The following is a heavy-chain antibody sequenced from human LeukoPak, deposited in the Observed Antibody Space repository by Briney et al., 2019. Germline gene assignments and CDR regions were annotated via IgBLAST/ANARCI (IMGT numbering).Heavy chain of an antibody. CDR1: GFTFSSYS. CDR3: ARDRGGSYSAIDY. V-gene: IGHV3-48*04. Sequence: SGGSLRLSCAASGFTFSSYSMNWVRQAPGKGLEWVSFISSSSSTIYYADSVKGRFTISRDNAKNSLYLQMNSLRAEDTAVYYCARDRGGSYSAIDYWGQGTLVTVYS. D-gene: IGHD1-26*01. CDR2: ISSSSSTI. J-gene: IGHJ4*02.